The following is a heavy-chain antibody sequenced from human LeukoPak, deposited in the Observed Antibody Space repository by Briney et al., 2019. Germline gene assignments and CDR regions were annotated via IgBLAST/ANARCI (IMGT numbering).Heavy chain of an antibody. V-gene: IGHV3-30-3*01. D-gene: IGHD3-10*01. J-gene: IGHJ4*02. CDR3: ARAPGVPNYFDY. CDR2: ISYDGSNK. CDR1: GFTFSSYA. Sequence: GGSLRLSCAASGFTFSSYAMHWVSQAPGKGLEWVAVISYDGSNKYYADSVKGRFTISRDNSKNTLYLQMNSLRAEDTAVYYCARAPGVPNYFDYWGQGTLVTVSS.